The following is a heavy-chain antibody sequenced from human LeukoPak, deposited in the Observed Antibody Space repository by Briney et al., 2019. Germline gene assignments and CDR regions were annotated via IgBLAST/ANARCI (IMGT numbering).Heavy chain of an antibody. V-gene: IGHV3-15*01. CDR1: GFTFSNAW. J-gene: IGHJ4*02. CDR3: TTDGDGYKEFDY. CDR2: IKSKTDGGTT. D-gene: IGHD5-24*01. Sequence: PGGSLRLSCAASGFTFSNAWMSWFRQAPGKGLEWVGRIKSKTDGGTTDYAAPVKGRFTISRDDSKNTLYLQMNSLKTEDTAVYYCTTDGDGYKEFDYWGQGTLVTVPS.